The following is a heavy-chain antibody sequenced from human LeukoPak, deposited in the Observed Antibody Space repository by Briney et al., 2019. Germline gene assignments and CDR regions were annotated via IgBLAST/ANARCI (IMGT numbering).Heavy chain of an antibody. V-gene: IGHV3-21*01. CDR2: ISSSSSYI. Sequence: GGSLRLSCAASGFTFSSYSMNWVRQAPGKGLEWVSSISSSSSYIYYEDSVKGRFTISRENAKNSLYMKMNSLRAEDTAVYYCAREMDGGNPHDAFDIWGQGTMVTVSS. D-gene: IGHD4-23*01. CDR1: GFTFSSYS. CDR3: AREMDGGNPHDAFDI. J-gene: IGHJ3*02.